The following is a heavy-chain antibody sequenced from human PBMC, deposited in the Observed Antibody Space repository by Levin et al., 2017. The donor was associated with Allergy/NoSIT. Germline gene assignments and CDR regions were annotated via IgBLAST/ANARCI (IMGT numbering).Heavy chain of an antibody. CDR3: TTTGPGSGSYYDY. CDR2: INPNSGGT. D-gene: IGHD3-10*01. V-gene: IGHV1-2*02. CDR1: GYTFTGYY. Sequence: ASVKVSCKASGYTFTGYYMHWVRQAPGQGLEWMGWINPNSGGTNYAQTFQGRVTMTRDTSISTAYMELSRLRSDDTAVFYCTTTGPGSGSYYDYWGQGTLVTVSS. J-gene: IGHJ4*02.